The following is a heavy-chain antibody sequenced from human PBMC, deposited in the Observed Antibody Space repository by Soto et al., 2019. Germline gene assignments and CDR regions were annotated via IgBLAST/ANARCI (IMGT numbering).Heavy chain of an antibody. Sequence: GGSLRLSCAASGFIFGTYGMSWVRQAPGKGLEWVSAVSGTGDNTYYADSVKGRFTISRDNSRNALYLQMNGLRAEDTAIYYCAKNGPRSHYSSSSTDLDYWGLGTLVTVSS. V-gene: IGHV3-23*01. CDR3: AKNGPRSHYSSSSTDLDY. D-gene: IGHD6-6*01. CDR1: GFIFGTYG. CDR2: VSGTGDNT. J-gene: IGHJ4*02.